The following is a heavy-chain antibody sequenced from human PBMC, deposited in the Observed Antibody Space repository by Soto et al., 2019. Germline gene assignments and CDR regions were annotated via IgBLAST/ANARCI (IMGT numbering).Heavy chain of an antibody. J-gene: IGHJ6*02. CDR2: INPSGGGT. D-gene: IGHD4-17*01. CDR1: GYTFSNYY. Sequence: QVHLVQSGAEVKKPGASVTFPCKASGYTFSNYYMHWVRQAPGQGLEWVGIINPSGGGTTYAQNFQGRVTMTRDTSTSTVYMELNSLRSEDTAVYYWARGPKLTDFGDRGYYGMDVWGHGTTVTVSS. V-gene: IGHV1-46*01. CDR3: ARGPKLTDFGDRGYYGMDV.